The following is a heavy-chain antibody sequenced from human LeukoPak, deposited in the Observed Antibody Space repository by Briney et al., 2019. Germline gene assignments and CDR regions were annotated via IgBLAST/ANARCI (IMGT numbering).Heavy chain of an antibody. D-gene: IGHD4-17*01. CDR2: ISGSGGST. Sequence: PGGSLRLSCTTSKFNFNSYGMTWVRQAPGKGLEWVSSISGSGGSTQYAASVQGRFTISRDNSKNTLYLQMNSLRAEDTAVYYCAKDPNGDYIGTFDIWGQRTMVTVSS. CDR1: KFNFNSYG. CDR3: AKDPNGDYIGTFDI. J-gene: IGHJ3*02. V-gene: IGHV3-23*01.